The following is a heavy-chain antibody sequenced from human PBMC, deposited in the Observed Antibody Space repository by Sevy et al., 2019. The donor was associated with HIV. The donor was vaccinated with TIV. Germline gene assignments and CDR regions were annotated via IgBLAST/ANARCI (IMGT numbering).Heavy chain of an antibody. J-gene: IGHJ4*02. CDR3: ATGPPDGSYDYFDY. CDR2: ISGSSNYI. CDR1: EFTFSSYN. V-gene: IGHV3-21*04. Sequence: GGFLRLSCAASEFTFSSYNMNWVRQAPGKGLEWLSSISGSSNYIYYAESVKGRFRISRDNVKDTLYLQMNSLRADDTDVYYCATGPPDGSYDYFDYWGQGTLVTVSS. D-gene: IGHD1-26*01.